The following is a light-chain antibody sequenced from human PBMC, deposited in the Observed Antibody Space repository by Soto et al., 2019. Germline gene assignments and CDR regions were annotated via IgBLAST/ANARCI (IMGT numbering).Light chain of an antibody. J-gene: IGLJ2*01. CDR1: SSDVGSYNL. Sequence: QSALTQPASVSGSPGQWITISCTGTSSDVGSYNLVSWYQQHPGKAPKLMIYEGSKWPSGVSNRFSGSKSGNTASLTISGLQAEDEADYYCCSYAGSSTFDVVFGGGTKLTVL. CDR2: EGS. V-gene: IGLV2-23*03. CDR3: CSYAGSSTFDVV.